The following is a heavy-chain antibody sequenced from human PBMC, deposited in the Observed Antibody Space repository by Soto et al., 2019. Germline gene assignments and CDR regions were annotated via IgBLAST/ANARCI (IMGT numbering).Heavy chain of an antibody. J-gene: IGHJ6*02. CDR3: ARQGYDFWRSPPYGMEV. Sequence: HGESRKISCKGSVYSFTSYCIAWLRQMAVKGLEWMGIIYPCDSDIRYSPSFQGQVTISAEKSISTAYMQLSSLKASDTAMYYCARQGYDFWRSPPYGMEVWAQGTTVTVSS. CDR2: IYPCDSDI. CDR1: VYSFTSYC. D-gene: IGHD3-3*01. V-gene: IGHV5-51*01.